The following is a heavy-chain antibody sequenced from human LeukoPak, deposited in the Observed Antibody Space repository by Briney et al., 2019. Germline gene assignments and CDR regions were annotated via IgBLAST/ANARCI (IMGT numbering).Heavy chain of an antibody. J-gene: IGHJ4*02. V-gene: IGHV3-7*01. Sequence: GESLRLSCAASGFTFKKYWMNWVRQVPGKGLECLANIKEDESETYYADSVKGRFTISRDNPKNLLFLQINSLRVEDTAVYYCARETPRRGETRDGYRWGQGTLVTVSS. CDR2: IKEDESET. CDR3: ARETPRRGETRDGYR. CDR1: GFTFKKYW. D-gene: IGHD5-24*01.